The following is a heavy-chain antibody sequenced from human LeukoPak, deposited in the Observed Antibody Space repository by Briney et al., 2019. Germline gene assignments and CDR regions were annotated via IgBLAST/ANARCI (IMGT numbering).Heavy chain of an antibody. V-gene: IGHV4-34*01. J-gene: IGHJ4*02. Sequence: SETLSLTCAVYGGSFSGYYRSWIRQPPGKGLEWIGEINHSGSTNYNPSLKSRVTISVDTSKNQFSLKLSSVTAADTAVYYCAAGGYSYALWYWGQGTLVTVSS. CDR3: AAGGYSYALWY. CDR2: INHSGST. CDR1: GGSFSGYY. D-gene: IGHD5-18*01.